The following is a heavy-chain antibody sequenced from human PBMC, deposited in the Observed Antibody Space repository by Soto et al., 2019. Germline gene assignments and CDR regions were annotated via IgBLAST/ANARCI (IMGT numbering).Heavy chain of an antibody. Sequence: GGSLRLSCAASGFTFSDYYMSWIRQAPGKGLEWVSYISSSGSTIYYADSVKGRFTISRDNAKNSLYLQMNSLRAEDTAVYYCASFSLYYYDSSGYLDYWGQGTLVTVSS. CDR1: GFTFSDYY. CDR2: ISSSGSTI. D-gene: IGHD3-22*01. V-gene: IGHV3-11*01. J-gene: IGHJ4*02. CDR3: ASFSLYYYDSSGYLDY.